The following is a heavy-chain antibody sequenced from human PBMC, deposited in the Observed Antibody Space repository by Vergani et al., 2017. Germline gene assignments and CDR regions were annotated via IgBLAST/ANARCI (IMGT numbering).Heavy chain of an antibody. Sequence: QVQLVESGGGAVQPGRSLRLSCAASGFTFSSYAMHWVRQAPGKGLEWVAVISYDGSNKYYADSVKGRFTISRDNSKNTLYLQMNSLRAEDTAVYYCARAGSGWYGSYWYFDLWGRGTLVTVSS. V-gene: IGHV3-30-3*01. CDR3: ARAGSGWYGSYWYFDL. D-gene: IGHD6-19*01. J-gene: IGHJ2*01. CDR1: GFTFSSYA. CDR2: ISYDGSNK.